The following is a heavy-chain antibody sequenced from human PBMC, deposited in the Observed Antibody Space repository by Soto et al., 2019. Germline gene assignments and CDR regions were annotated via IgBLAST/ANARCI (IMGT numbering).Heavy chain of an antibody. D-gene: IGHD3-22*01. V-gene: IGHV1-46*01. CDR3: AREGSYYFDNRLDY. CDR1: GFTFTNKY. CDR2: INPTGGST. Sequence: QVQLVQSGDEVWKPGASVKVSCKAAGFTFTNKYIHWVGQAPGRGLEWMGIINPTGGSTTYAQKFQGRISMTWDKSTSTVYMDLRSLRSEDTAVYYCAREGSYYFDNRLDYWGQGTLVTVSS. J-gene: IGHJ4*02.